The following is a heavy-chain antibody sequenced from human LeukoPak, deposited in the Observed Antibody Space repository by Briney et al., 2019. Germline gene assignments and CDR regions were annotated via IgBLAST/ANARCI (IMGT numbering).Heavy chain of an antibody. CDR2: IRSKAYGGTT. D-gene: IGHD5-12*01. J-gene: IGHJ4*02. V-gene: IGHV3-49*04. CDR3: TRVSGYSGYGVDY. Sequence: GGSLRLSCTASGFSFGVYAMSWVRQAPGKGLEWVGFIRSKAYGGTTEYAASVKGRFTISRDDSKSIAYLQMNSLKTENTAVYYCTRVSGYSGYGVDYWGQGTLVTVSS. CDR1: GFSFGVYA.